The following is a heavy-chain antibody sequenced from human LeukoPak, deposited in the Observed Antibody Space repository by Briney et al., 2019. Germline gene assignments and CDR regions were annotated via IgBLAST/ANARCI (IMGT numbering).Heavy chain of an antibody. V-gene: IGHV1-69*04. CDR3: ARGVAVAGTVRYYYYYYGMDV. CDR1: GYTFTSYA. J-gene: IGHJ6*02. D-gene: IGHD6-19*01. CDR2: IIPILGIA. Sequence: ASVKVSCKASGYTFTSYAISWVRQAPGQGLEWMGRIIPILGIANYAQKFQGRVTITADKPTSTAYMELSSLRSEDTAVYYCARGVAVAGTVRYYYYYYGMDVWGQGTTVTVSS.